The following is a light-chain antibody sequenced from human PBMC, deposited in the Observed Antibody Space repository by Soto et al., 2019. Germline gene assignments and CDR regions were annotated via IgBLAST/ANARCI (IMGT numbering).Light chain of an antibody. Sequence: EIVMTQSPATLSVSPGERATLSCRASQSVSSNLAWYQQKPGQAPRLLFYGASTRATGIPARFSGSGSGTEFTLTISSLQSEDFAVYYCQQYNEWYTFGQGTKLEIK. J-gene: IGKJ2*01. V-gene: IGKV3-15*01. CDR3: QQYNEWYT. CDR1: QSVSSN. CDR2: GAS.